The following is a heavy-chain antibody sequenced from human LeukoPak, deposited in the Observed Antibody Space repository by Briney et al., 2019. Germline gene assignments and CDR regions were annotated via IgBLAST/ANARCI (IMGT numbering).Heavy chain of an antibody. D-gene: IGHD5-12*01. CDR2: TNSDGSST. V-gene: IGHV3-74*01. CDR1: GFTVSSYW. CDR3: ARGYSGYDY. J-gene: IGHJ4*02. Sequence: GGSLRLSCAASGFTVSSYWMHWVRHAPGKGLAWVSRTNSDGSSTSYADSVKGRFTISRDNAKNTLYLQMNSLRVEDTAVYYCARGYSGYDYWGQGTLVTVSS.